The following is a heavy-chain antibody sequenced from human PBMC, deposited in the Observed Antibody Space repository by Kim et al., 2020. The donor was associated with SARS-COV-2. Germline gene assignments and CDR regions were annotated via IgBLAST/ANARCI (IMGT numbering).Heavy chain of an antibody. J-gene: IGHJ4*02. V-gene: IGHV3-23*01. CDR1: GFTFGRYA. CDR3: EASDY. CDR2: ISDGGVRT. Sequence: GGSLRLSCEASGFTFGRYAMSWARQAPGKGLEWVSTISDGGVRTHYADSVKGRFTISRDNSKSTLFLHMKSLRAEDTAVYYCEASDYWGQGSLVTVSS.